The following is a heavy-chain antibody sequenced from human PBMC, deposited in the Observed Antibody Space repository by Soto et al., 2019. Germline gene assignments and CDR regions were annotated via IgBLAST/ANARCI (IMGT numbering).Heavy chain of an antibody. CDR3: ARGGTRDASLSRGFDY. CDR2: INGDGTSR. CDR1: GFPFHTYW. J-gene: IGHJ4*02. D-gene: IGHD2-2*01. V-gene: IGHV3-74*01. Sequence: LRLSCAASGFPFHTYWMHWVRQVPVKELVLVSRINGDGTSRDDADSVKGRFTISRDNAKNTVHLQMNSLRAEDTAVYYCARGGTRDASLSRGFDYWGRGTRVTVSS.